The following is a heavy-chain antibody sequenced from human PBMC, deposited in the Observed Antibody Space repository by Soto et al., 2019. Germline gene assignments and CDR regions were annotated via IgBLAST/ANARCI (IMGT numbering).Heavy chain of an antibody. V-gene: IGHV3-23*01. J-gene: IGHJ4*02. Sequence: PWGSLRLSCVSSGFTFNKYALAWVLHAPGKGLEWVSAISGSGASTYDAESVKGRFTISRDNSNDTVSLQMNSLRVEDTALYFCAKDRRIAVSHFDFWGQGTLVTVSS. CDR2: ISGSGAST. D-gene: IGHD6-19*01. CDR3: AKDRRIAVSHFDF. CDR1: GFTFNKYA.